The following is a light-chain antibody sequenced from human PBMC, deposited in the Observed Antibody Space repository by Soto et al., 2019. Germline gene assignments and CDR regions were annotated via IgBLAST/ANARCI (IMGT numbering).Light chain of an antibody. CDR3: HYYGSTLSVVS. CDR2: GNT. V-gene: IGLV1-40*01. Sequence: QSVLTQPPSVSGAPGQRVTISCTGSSSDIGAGYGVHWYQQLPATAPKLLIHGNTGRPSGVPDRFSAAKSGTSASLAITGREAEDEADNYCHYYGSTLSVVSFDGGTKVAVL. CDR1: SSDIGAGYG. J-gene: IGLJ2*01.